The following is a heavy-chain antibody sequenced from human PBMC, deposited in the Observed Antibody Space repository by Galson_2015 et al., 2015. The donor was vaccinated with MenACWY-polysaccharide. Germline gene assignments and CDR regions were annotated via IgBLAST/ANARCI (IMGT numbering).Heavy chain of an antibody. CDR1: AFAFANYG. Sequence: SLRLSCAASAFAFANYGMTWVRQAPGMGLDWVSSITANSATTYYANSVKGRFTISRDNSKNTLYLHMNSLRAEDTAVYYCARSPGGYSSEGQIDSWGQGSLVTVSS. D-gene: IGHD5-18*01. CDR3: ARSPGGYSSEGQIDS. CDR2: ITANSATT. V-gene: IGHV3-23*01. J-gene: IGHJ4*02.